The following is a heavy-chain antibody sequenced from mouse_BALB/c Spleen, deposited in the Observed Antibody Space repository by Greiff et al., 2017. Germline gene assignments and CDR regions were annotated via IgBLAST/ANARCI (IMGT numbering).Heavy chain of an antibody. CDR3: ARGGYVFDD. Sequence: QVQLQQSGAELVRPGTSVKVSCKASGYAFTNYLIEWVKQRPGQGLEWIGVINPGSGGTNYNEKFKGKATLTADKSSSTAYMQLSSLTSDDSAVYFCARGGYVFDDWGQGTTLTVSS. V-gene: IGHV1-54*01. CDR2: INPGSGGT. J-gene: IGHJ2*01. CDR1: GYAFTNYL.